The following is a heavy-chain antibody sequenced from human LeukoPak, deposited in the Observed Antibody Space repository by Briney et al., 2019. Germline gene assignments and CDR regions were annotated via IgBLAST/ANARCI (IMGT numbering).Heavy chain of an antibody. J-gene: IGHJ6*03. D-gene: IGHD6-6*01. Sequence: PSETLSLTCTVSGGSIGSYYWSWIRQPPGKGLEWIGYIYYSGSTNYNPSLKSRVTISVDTSKNQFSLKLSSVTAADTAVYYCARVVGGSSGYYYYYYMDVWGKGTTVTVSS. V-gene: IGHV4-59*01. CDR2: IYYSGST. CDR1: GGSIGSYY. CDR3: ARVVGGSSGYYYYYYMDV.